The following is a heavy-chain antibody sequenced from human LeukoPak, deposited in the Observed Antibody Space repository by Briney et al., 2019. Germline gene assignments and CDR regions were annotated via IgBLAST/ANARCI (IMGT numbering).Heavy chain of an antibody. CDR2: IYYSGST. D-gene: IGHD6-6*01. J-gene: IGHJ6*03. V-gene: IGHV4-39*02. Sequence: SETLSLTCTVSGGSISGSSYYWGWIRQPPGKGLEWIGSIYYSGSTYYNPSLKSRVTISVDTSKNQFSLKLSSVTAADTAVYYCAREVGYSSSSMFYYYYMDVWGKGTTVTVSS. CDR1: GGSISGSSYY. CDR3: AREVGYSSSSMFYYYYMDV.